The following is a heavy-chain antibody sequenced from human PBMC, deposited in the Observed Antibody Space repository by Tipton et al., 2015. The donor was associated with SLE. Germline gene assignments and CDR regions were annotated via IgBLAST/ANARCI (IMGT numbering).Heavy chain of an antibody. V-gene: IGHV3-7*01. Sequence: SLRLSCAASGFTFSSYWMSWVRQAPGKGLEWVANIKQDGSEKYYVDSVKGRFTISRDNAKNSLYLQMNSLRAEDTAVYYCARYPRIDPVWYYDFWRGYYNCDYVIDVWVKGSSVTVSS. CDR2: IKQDGSEK. D-gene: IGHD3-3*01. CDR3: ARYPRIDPVWYYDFWRGYYNCDYVIDV. J-gene: IGHJ6*04. CDR1: GFTFSSYW.